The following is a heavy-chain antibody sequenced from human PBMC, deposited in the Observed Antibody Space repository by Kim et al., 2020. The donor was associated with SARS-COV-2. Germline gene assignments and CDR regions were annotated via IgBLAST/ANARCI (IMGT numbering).Heavy chain of an antibody. D-gene: IGHD5-18*01. CDR3: AGYSYGYFRFDP. V-gene: IGHV3-74*01. CDR2: INSDGSST. CDR1: GFTFSSYW. Sequence: GGSLRLSCAASGFTFSSYWMHWVRQAPGKGLVWVSRINSDGSSTSYADSVKGRFTISRDNAKNTLYLQMNSLRAEDTAVYYCAGYSYGYFRFDPWGQGTLVTVSS. J-gene: IGHJ5*02.